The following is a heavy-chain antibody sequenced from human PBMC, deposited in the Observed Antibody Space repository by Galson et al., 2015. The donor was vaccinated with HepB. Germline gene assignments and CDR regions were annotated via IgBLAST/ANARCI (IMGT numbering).Heavy chain of an antibody. Sequence: QSGAEVKKPGESLKISCKGSGYSFSNYWIGWVRQVPGKGLEWMGIVFTGDSNTRYSPSFQGQVTISADKSISTAYLQWSSLKASDTAMYYWARQSAAVTLAFDIWGQGTMVTVSS. D-gene: IGHD6-13*01. V-gene: IGHV5-51*01. CDR3: ARQSAAVTLAFDI. CDR2: VFTGDSNT. J-gene: IGHJ3*02. CDR1: GYSFSNYW.